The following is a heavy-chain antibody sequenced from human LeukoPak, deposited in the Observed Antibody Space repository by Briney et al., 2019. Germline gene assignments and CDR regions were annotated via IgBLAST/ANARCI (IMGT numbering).Heavy chain of an antibody. V-gene: IGHV3-23*01. D-gene: IGHD2-2*01. Sequence: GGSLRLSCAASGFTFSSYAMSWVRQAPGKGLEWVSAISGSGGSTYYADSVKGRFTISRDNSKNTLYLQMNSLRAEDTAVYYCAKSPPGYCSSTSCQSKYYYYYYGMDVWGQGTTVTVSS. J-gene: IGHJ6*02. CDR1: GFTFSSYA. CDR2: ISGSGGST. CDR3: AKSPPGYCSSTSCQSKYYYYYYGMDV.